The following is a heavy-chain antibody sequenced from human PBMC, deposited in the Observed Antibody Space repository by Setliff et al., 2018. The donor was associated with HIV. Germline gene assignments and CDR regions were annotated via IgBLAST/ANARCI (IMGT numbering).Heavy chain of an antibody. D-gene: IGHD2-15*01. CDR3: ARDFRLPVDAGLYYSYYMDV. CDR2: MYHSGST. CDR1: GGSISSGGYY. V-gene: IGHV4-31*03. J-gene: IGHJ6*03. Sequence: PSETLSLTCTVSGGSISSGGYYWSWIRQHPGKGLEWIGYMYHSGSTHYNPSLKSRVTISVDTSKKQFSLRLSSVTAADTAVYYCARDFRLPVDAGLYYSYYMDVWGRGTTVTVSS.